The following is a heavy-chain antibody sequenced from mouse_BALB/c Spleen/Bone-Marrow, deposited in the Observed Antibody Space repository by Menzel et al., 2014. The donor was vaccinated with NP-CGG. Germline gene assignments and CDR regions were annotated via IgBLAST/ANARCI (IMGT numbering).Heavy chain of an antibody. CDR2: INPSTGYT. V-gene: IGHV1-7*01. D-gene: IGHD1-1*01. J-gene: IGHJ4*01. CDR3: ASQIPTVDYAMDF. Sequence: HVQLHQTGAELAKPGASVKMSCKVSGYTFTSYWMHWVKQRPGQGLEWIGYINPSTGYTEYNQKFKDKAALTADKSSSTAYMQLSSLTSEDSAVYYCASQIPTVDYAMDFWRQGASVAVSS. CDR1: GYTFTSYW.